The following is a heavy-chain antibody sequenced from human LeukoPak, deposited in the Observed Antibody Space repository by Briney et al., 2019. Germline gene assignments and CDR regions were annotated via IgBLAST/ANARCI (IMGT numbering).Heavy chain of an antibody. CDR3: AKAPVTTCRGAFCYPFDY. CDR1: GFIFSHHG. V-gene: IGHV3-23*01. D-gene: IGHD2-15*01. Sequence: GGSLRLSCATSGFIFSHHGMNWVRQAPGKGLEWVSGIRADAVTTYYADSVKGRFTISRDSSKNTLFPQMNRLRPEDAAVYYCAKAPVTTCRGAFCYPFDYWGLGTLVTVSS. CDR2: IRADAVTT. J-gene: IGHJ4*02.